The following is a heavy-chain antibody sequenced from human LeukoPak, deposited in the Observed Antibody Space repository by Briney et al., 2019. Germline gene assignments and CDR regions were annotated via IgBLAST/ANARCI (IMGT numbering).Heavy chain of an antibody. V-gene: IGHV2-5*02. CDR2: IYWDDDM. J-gene: IGHJ4*02. Sequence: SGPTLVKPTQTLTLTCTFSGFSLSTSGVGVGWIRQPPGKALGWLALIYWDDDMRYSPSLKSRLTITKDTSKNQVVLTMTNMGPVDTATYYCAHRRGGSGKYYFDYWGQGTLVTVSS. D-gene: IGHD3-10*01. CDR3: AHRRGGSGKYYFDY. CDR1: GFSLSTSGVG.